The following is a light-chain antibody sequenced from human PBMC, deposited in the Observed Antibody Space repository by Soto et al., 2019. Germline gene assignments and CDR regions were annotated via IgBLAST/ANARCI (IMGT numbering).Light chain of an antibody. V-gene: IGKV3-15*01. CDR3: QHYGSSPRT. J-gene: IGKJ1*01. CDR1: QSVSID. Sequence: EIVMTQSPATLSVSPGERATLSFRASQSVSIDLAWYQQTPGQAPRLLIYGASTRATGIPVRFSGSASGTEFTLTISRLEPEDFAVYYCQHYGSSPRTFGQGTKVDIK. CDR2: GAS.